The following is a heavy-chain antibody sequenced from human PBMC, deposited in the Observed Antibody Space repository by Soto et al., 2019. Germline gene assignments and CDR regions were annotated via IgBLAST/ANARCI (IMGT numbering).Heavy chain of an antibody. CDR2: IVVGSGDT. CDR3: AADRDYDFWSGLIRDPPWNLDY. D-gene: IGHD3-3*01. V-gene: IGHV1-58*01. Sequence: SVKVSCKASGFTFSSSAVQWVRQARGQHLEWIGWIVVGSGDTNYAQKFQERVTITRDMSTSTTYMDLSSLTSEDTAVYYCAADRDYDFWSGLIRDPPWNLDYWGQGTLVTVSS. CDR1: GFTFSSSA. J-gene: IGHJ4*02.